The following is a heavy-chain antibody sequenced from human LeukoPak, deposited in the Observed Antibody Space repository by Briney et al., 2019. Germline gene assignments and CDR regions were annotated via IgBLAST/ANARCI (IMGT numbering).Heavy chain of an antibody. V-gene: IGHV3-30*04. J-gene: IGHJ4*02. D-gene: IGHD6-13*01. Sequence: RAPIRPWSASGLKVNSVAIGGRRMAQEKGLEWVAVISNVGYDNYYADSVKGRFTISRDNSKNTLYLQMNSLRAEDTAVYYCTRDHDIAAAGYYFDYWGQGTLVTVSS. CDR2: ISNVGYDN. CDR1: GLKVNSVA. CDR3: TRDHDIAAAGYYFDY.